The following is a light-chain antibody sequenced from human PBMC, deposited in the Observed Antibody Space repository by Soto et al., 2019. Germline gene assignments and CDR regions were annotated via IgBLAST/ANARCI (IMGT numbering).Light chain of an antibody. CDR2: GEF. Sequence: DIQMTQSPSSLSASVGDRVTISCRASQSIRNYVSWYQQKPGTAPKLRIRGEFTLQSGVPSRFSGSGSGTDFTLTISSLQIEDFATYFSQQTDSTPQTFGQGTNVEI. J-gene: IGKJ1*01. V-gene: IGKV1-39*01. CDR1: QSIRNY. CDR3: QQTDSTPQT.